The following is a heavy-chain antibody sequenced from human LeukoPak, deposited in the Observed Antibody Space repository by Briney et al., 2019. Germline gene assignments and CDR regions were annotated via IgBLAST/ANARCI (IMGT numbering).Heavy chain of an antibody. D-gene: IGHD4-23*01. CDR1: GFTFSSYS. V-gene: IGHV3-23*01. CDR2: ISVSGDST. Sequence: PGGSLRLSCAGSGFTFSSYSMTWVRQAPGKGLEWVSGISVSGDSTDYADSVKGRFTISRDNPKDTLDRQMNSLRAEDTAVYYCAKDGFLIRWRLPNYFDYWGQGTQVTVSS. J-gene: IGHJ4*02. CDR3: AKDGFLIRWRLPNYFDY.